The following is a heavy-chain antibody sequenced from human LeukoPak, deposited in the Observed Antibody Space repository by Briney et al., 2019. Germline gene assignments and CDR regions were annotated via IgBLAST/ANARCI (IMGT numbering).Heavy chain of an antibody. J-gene: IGHJ4*02. Sequence: PGGSLRLSCAASGFTFSSYAMSWVRQAPGKGLEWVSAISGSGGSAYYADSVKGRFTISRDNSKNTLYLQMNSLRAEDTAVYYCAKDTLYHSSSWYFAADYWGQGTLVTVSS. CDR2: ISGSGGSA. CDR1: GFTFSSYA. CDR3: AKDTLYHSSSWYFAADY. D-gene: IGHD6-13*01. V-gene: IGHV3-23*01.